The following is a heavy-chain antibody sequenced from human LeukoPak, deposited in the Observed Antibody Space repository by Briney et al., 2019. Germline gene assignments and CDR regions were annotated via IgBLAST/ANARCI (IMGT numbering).Heavy chain of an antibody. CDR3: AVQRGLDY. V-gene: IGHV3-21*01. CDR2: ISSSSGYR. D-gene: IGHD3-22*01. Sequence: AGGSLRLSCAASGFTFNSYTMNWVRQAPGKGLEWVSAISSSSGYRYYADSVKGRFTISRDNAKNSLFLQMNSLRAEDTAVYYCAVQRGLDYWGQGTLVTVSS. J-gene: IGHJ4*02. CDR1: GFTFNSYT.